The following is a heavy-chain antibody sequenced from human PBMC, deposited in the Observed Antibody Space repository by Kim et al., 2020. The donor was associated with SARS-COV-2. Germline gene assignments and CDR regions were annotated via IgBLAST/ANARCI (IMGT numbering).Heavy chain of an antibody. D-gene: IGHD4-17*01. CDR1: GGSFSGYY. J-gene: IGHJ5*02. Sequence: SETLSLTCAVYGGSFSGYYWSWIRQPPGKGLEWIGEINHSGSTNYNPSLKSRVTISVDTSKNQFSLKLSSVTAADTAVYYCASRAMTTVVRFDPWGQGTLVTVSS. CDR2: INHSGST. CDR3: ASRAMTTVVRFDP. V-gene: IGHV4-34*01.